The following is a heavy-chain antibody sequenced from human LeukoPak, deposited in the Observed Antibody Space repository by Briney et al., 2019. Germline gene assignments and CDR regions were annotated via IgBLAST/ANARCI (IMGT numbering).Heavy chain of an antibody. Sequence: GGSLRLSCAASGFTFSSYSMNWVRQAPGKGLEWVSYISSSSSTIYYADSVKGRFTISRDNAKNSLYLQMNSLRAEDTAVYYCARDQLGYSSQQFDYWGQGTLVTVSS. CDR2: ISSSSSTI. D-gene: IGHD6-13*01. CDR1: GFTFSSYS. V-gene: IGHV3-48*01. J-gene: IGHJ4*02. CDR3: ARDQLGYSSQQFDY.